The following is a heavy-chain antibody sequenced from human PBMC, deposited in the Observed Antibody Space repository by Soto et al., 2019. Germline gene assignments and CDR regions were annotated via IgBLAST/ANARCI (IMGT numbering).Heavy chain of an antibody. Sequence: SETLSLTCTVSGGSISSGGYYWSWIRQHPGKGLEWIGYIYYSGSTYYNPSLKSRVTISVDTSKNQFSLKLSSVTAADTAVYYRARVFVITMVRGVMRWFDPWGQGTLVTVSS. CDR1: GGSISSGGYY. D-gene: IGHD3-10*01. V-gene: IGHV4-31*03. CDR3: ARVFVITMVRGVMRWFDP. CDR2: IYYSGST. J-gene: IGHJ5*02.